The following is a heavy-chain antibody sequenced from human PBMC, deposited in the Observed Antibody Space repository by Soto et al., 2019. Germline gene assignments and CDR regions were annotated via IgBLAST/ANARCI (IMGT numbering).Heavy chain of an antibody. V-gene: IGHV3-30*18. Sequence: QVQLVESGGGVVQPGRSLRLSCAASGFTFSSYGMHWVRQAPGKGLEWVAVISYDGSNKYYADSVKGRFTISRDNSKNTLYLQMNSLRAEDTAVYYCGKGDYGDYLYYFDYWGQGTLVTVSS. J-gene: IGHJ4*02. D-gene: IGHD4-17*01. CDR3: GKGDYGDYLYYFDY. CDR2: ISYDGSNK. CDR1: GFTFSSYG.